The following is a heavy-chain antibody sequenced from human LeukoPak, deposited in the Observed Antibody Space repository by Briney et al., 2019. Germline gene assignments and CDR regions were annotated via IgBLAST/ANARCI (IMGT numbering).Heavy chain of an antibody. D-gene: IGHD2-2*01. J-gene: IGHJ6*03. Sequence: GGSLRLSCAASGFTFSSYAMSWVRQAPGKGLEWVSAISGSGGSTYYADSVKGRFTISRDNSKNTLYLQMDSLRAEDTAVYYCAKDGCSSTSCPGDYYYYYMDVWGKGTTVTVSS. CDR2: ISGSGGST. CDR1: GFTFSSYA. CDR3: AKDGCSSTSCPGDYYYYYMDV. V-gene: IGHV3-23*01.